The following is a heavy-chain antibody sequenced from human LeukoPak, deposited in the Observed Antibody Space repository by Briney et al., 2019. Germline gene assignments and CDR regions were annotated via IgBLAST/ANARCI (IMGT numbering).Heavy chain of an antibody. CDR2: IKQDGSEK. Sequence: PGGSLGLSCVASGFTFSNYWMSWVRQAPGKGLEWVANIKQDGSEKYYVDSVKGRFTISRDNAKKSLYLQMNSLRAEDTAVYYCARFIAAPYYFDYWGQGTLVTVSS. CDR3: ARFIAAPYYFDY. CDR1: GFTFSNYW. V-gene: IGHV3-7*01. D-gene: IGHD6-13*01. J-gene: IGHJ4*02.